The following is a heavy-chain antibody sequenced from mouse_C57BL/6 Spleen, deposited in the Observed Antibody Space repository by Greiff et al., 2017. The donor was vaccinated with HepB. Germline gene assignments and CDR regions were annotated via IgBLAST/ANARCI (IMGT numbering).Heavy chain of an antibody. CDR3: ARYIYFDY. V-gene: IGHV7-3*01. CDR1: GFTFTDYY. Sequence: EVMLVESGGGLVQPGGSLSLSCAASGFTFTDYYMSWVRQPPGKALEWLGFIRNKANGYTTEYSASVTGRFTNSRDNSQSILYLQMNALRAEDSATYYCARYIYFDYWGQGTTLTVSS. CDR2: IRNKANGYTT. J-gene: IGHJ2*01.